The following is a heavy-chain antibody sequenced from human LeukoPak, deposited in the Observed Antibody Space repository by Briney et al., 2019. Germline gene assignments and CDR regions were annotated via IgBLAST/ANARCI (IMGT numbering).Heavy chain of an antibody. CDR1: GYTFTSYY. CDR2: INPSGGST. CDR3: ARVAGNRYYYYMDV. J-gene: IGHJ6*03. V-gene: IGHV1-46*01. D-gene: IGHD6-19*01. Sequence: ASVKVSCKASGYTFTSYYMHWVRQAPGQGLEWMGIINPSGGSTSYAQKFQGRVTITADEPTSTAYMELSSLRSEDTAVYYCARVAGNRYYYYMDVWGKGTTVTVSS.